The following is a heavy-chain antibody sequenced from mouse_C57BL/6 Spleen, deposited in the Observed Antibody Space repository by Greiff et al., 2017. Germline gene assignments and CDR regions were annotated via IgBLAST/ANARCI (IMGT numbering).Heavy chain of an antibody. V-gene: IGHV2-3*01. CDR2: IWGDGST. D-gene: IGHD6-5*01. J-gene: IGHJ1*03. CDR3: DNYAISYWYFDV. Sequence: VQLQESGPGLVAPSQSLSITCTVSGFSLTSYGVSWVRQPPGKGLEWLGVIWGDGSTNFHSALISRLSISKDNSKSQVFLKLNSLQTDDTATYYCDNYAISYWYFDVWGTGTTVTVSS. CDR1: GFSLTSYG.